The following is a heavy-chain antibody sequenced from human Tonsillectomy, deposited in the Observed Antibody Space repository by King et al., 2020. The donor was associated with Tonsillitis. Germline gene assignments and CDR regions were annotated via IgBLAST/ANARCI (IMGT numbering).Heavy chain of an antibody. CDR3: ARVGHSSSDYYYGMDV. D-gene: IGHD6-6*01. CDR1: GYTFTSYG. CDR2: ISAYIGNT. V-gene: IGHV1-18*01. J-gene: IGHJ6*02. Sequence: QLVQSGAEVKKPGASVKVSCKASGYTFTSYGISWVRQAPGQGLEWMGWISAYIGNTDYAQKLQGRVSMTTDTSTSTAYMELRSLRSDDTAVYYCARVGHSSSDYYYGMDVWGQGTTVTVSS.